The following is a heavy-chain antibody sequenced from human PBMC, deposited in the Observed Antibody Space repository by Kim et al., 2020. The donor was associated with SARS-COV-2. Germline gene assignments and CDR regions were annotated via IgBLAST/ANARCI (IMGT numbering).Heavy chain of an antibody. V-gene: IGHV1-8*01. D-gene: IGHD5-12*01. J-gene: IGHJ4*02. Sequence: GKTGYATKFKGRVTMTRNTSISTAYMELSSLRSEDTAVYYCARRKRGYGDWGQGTLVTVSS. CDR2: GKT. CDR3: ARRKRGYGD.